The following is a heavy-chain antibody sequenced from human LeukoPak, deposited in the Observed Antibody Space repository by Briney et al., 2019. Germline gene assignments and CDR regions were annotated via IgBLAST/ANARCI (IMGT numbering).Heavy chain of an antibody. CDR2: ISSSSSTI. Sequence: GSLRLSCAASGFTFSSYSMNWVRQAPGKGLEWVSYISSSSSTIYYADSVKGRFTISRDNAKNSLYLQMSSLRAEDTAVYYCARDSRTMVRGAMGYWGQGTLVTVSS. D-gene: IGHD3-10*01. CDR1: GFTFSSYS. J-gene: IGHJ4*02. CDR3: ARDSRTMVRGAMGY. V-gene: IGHV3-48*01.